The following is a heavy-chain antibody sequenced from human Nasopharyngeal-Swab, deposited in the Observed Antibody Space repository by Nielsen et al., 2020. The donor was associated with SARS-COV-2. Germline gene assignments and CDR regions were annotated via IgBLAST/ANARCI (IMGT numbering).Heavy chain of an antibody. Sequence: GESLKISCAASGFTFSSHWMHWVRQVPGKGLVWVSRINSDGTSITYADSVKGRFTIYRVNAKNTLYLQMTSLSAEGTAVYYCSRGGAWNDYWGQGTLVTVSS. CDR2: INSDGTSI. V-gene: IGHV3-74*03. D-gene: IGHD1-1*01. CDR1: GFTFSSHW. CDR3: SRGGAWNDY. J-gene: IGHJ4*02.